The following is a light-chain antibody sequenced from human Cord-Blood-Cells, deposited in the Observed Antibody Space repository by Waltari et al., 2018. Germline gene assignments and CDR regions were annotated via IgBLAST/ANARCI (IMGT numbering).Light chain of an antibody. CDR2: STS. J-gene: IGLJ3*02. V-gene: IGLV7-43*01. CDR3: LLYYGGAQLV. Sequence: QTVVTQEPSLTVSPGGTVTLTCASSTGAVTSGYYPNWFQQNPGQAPRALIYSTSNKHPLTRARFSGALLGGKAALTLSGVQPEDEAEYYCLLYYGGAQLVFGGGTKLTVL. CDR1: TGAVTSGYY.